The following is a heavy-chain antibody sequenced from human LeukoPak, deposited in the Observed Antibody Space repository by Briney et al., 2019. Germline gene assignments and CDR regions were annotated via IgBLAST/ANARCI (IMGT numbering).Heavy chain of an antibody. CDR2: IYYSGST. J-gene: IGHJ6*02. CDR1: GGSISSGDYY. CDR3: AASTVTTPPYYYYGMDV. Sequence: SETLSLTCTVSGGSISSGDYYWSWIRQPPGKGLEWIGYIYYSGSTYYNPSLKSRVTISVDTSKNQFSLKLSSVTAADTAVYYCAASTVTTPPYYYYGMDVWGQGTTVTVSS. D-gene: IGHD4-17*01. V-gene: IGHV4-30-4*01.